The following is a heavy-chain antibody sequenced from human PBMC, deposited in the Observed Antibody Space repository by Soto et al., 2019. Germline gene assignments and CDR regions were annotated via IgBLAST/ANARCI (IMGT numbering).Heavy chain of an antibody. CDR2: ISNDGSRT. Sequence: EVQLVESGGGLVQPGGSLRLSCAASGLTFSSYWMHWVRQAPGKGLVWVSRISNDGSRTSYADSVKGRFTISRDKPKTTLYLQMTSLRAEDTAVYYGARVEGRRGPEYFEHWGQGTLVTVSS. V-gene: IGHV3-74*01. CDR1: GLTFSSYW. D-gene: IGHD3-10*01. CDR3: ARVEGRRGPEYFEH. J-gene: IGHJ1*01.